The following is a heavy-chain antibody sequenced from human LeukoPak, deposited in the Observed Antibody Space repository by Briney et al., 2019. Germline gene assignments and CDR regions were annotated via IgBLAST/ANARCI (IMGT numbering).Heavy chain of an antibody. Sequence: SETLSLTCTVSGGSISSYYWSWIRQPAGKGLEWIGRIYTSGSTNYNPSLKSRVTISVDTSKNQFSLKLSSVTAADTAVYYCARERWDLSGSYSWFDPWGQGTLVTVSS. D-gene: IGHD1-26*01. J-gene: IGHJ5*02. V-gene: IGHV4-4*07. CDR3: ARERWDLSGSYSWFDP. CDR1: GGSISSYY. CDR2: IYTSGST.